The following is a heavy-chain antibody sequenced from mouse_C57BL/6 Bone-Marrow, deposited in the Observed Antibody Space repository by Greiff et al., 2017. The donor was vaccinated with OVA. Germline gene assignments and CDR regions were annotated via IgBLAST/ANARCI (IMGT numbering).Heavy chain of an antibody. CDR1: GYTFTSYW. CDR2: IDPNSGGT. J-gene: IGHJ3*01. Sequence: QAQLQQPGAELVKPGASVKLSCKASGYTFTSYWMHWVKQRPGRGLEWIGRIDPNSGGTKYNEKFKSKATLTVDKPSSTAYMQLSSLTSEDSAVYYCARDGYDWFAYWGQGTLVTVSA. D-gene: IGHD2-2*01. CDR3: ARDGYDWFAY. V-gene: IGHV1-72*01.